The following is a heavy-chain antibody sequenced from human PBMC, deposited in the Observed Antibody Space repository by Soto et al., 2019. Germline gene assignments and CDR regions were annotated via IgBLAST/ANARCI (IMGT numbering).Heavy chain of an antibody. CDR1: GGSISSSSYY. CDR3: ARCGIAARPCYYYGMDV. CDR2: IYYSGST. V-gene: IGHV4-39*01. J-gene: IGHJ6*02. D-gene: IGHD6-6*01. Sequence: KTSETLSLTCTVSGGSISSSSYYWGWIRQPPGKGLEWIGSIYYSGSTYYNPSLKSRVTISVDTSKNQFSLKLSSVTAADTAVYYCARCGIAARPCYYYGMDVWGQGTTVTVSS.